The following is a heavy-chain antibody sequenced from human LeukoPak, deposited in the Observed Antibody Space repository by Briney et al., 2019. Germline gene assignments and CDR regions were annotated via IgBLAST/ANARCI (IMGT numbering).Heavy chain of an antibody. J-gene: IGHJ6*03. Sequence: SVKVSCKASGGTFSSYTISWVRQAPGQGLEWMGRIIPILGIANYAQKFQGRVTITADKSTSTAYMELSSLRSEDTALYYCARATGAASSLYMDVWGKGTTVTVSS. CDR3: ARATGAASSLYMDV. CDR1: GGTFSSYT. V-gene: IGHV1-69*02. D-gene: IGHD1-14*01. CDR2: IIPILGIA.